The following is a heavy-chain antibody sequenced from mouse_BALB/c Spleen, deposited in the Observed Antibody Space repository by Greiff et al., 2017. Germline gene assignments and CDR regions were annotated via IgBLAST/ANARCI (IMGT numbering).Heavy chain of an antibody. CDR1: GYTFTEYT. V-gene: IGHV1-18*01. CDR3: ARGIYDGYPAWFAY. CDR2: INPNNGGT. D-gene: IGHD2-3*01. Sequence: DVKLQESGPELVKPGASVKISCKTSGYTFTEYTMHWVKQSHGKSLEWFGGINPNNGGTSYNQKFKGKATLTVDKSSSTAYMELRSLTSEDSAVYYCARGIYDGYPAWFAYWGQGTLVTVSA. J-gene: IGHJ3*01.